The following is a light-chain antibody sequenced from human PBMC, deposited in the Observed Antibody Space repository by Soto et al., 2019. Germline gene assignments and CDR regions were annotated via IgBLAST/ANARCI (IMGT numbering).Light chain of an antibody. CDR1: SSDIGAYNF. V-gene: IGLV2-14*03. CDR3: TSWTTSTTMI. Sequence: QSALTQPASVSGSPGQSITISCTGTSSDIGAYNFVSWYQPHPCKAPKLMLYDVNIRPSGVSNRFSGSKSGNTASLTISGLQAEDEADYYCTSWTTSTTMIFGGGTKLTVL. CDR2: DVN. J-gene: IGLJ2*01.